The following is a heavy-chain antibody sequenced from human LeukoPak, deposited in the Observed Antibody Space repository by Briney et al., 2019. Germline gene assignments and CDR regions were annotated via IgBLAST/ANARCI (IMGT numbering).Heavy chain of an antibody. CDR1: GYTFTSYG. CDR3: ARGPFGYYDILTAPGYFQH. D-gene: IGHD3-9*01. Sequence: ASVKVSCKASGYTFTSYGISWVRQAPGQGLEWMGWISAYNGNTNYAQKLQGRVTMTTDTSTSTAYMELRSLRSDDTAVYYCARGPFGYYDILTAPGYFQHWGQGTLVTVSS. V-gene: IGHV1-18*01. J-gene: IGHJ1*01. CDR2: ISAYNGNT.